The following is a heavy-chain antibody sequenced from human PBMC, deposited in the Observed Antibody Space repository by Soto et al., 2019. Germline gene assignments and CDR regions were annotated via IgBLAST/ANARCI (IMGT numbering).Heavy chain of an antibody. J-gene: IGHJ4*02. CDR3: ARERTFTMVRGFDY. V-gene: IGHV3-30-3*01. Sequence: QVQLVESGGGVVQPGRSLRLSCAASGFTFSSYAMHWVRQAPGKGLEWVAVISYDGSNKYYADSVKGRFTISRDNSKNTLYLQMNSLRAEDTAVYYCARERTFTMVRGFDYWVQGTLVTVSS. CDR1: GFTFSSYA. CDR2: ISYDGSNK. D-gene: IGHD3-10*01.